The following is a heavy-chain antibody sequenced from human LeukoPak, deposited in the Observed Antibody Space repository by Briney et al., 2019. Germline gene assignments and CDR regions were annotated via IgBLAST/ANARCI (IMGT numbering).Heavy chain of an antibody. CDR1: GFLFSNFA. CDR3: AKDSWSHNGIYDPFDI. Sequence: PGGSLRLSCAASGFLFSNFAMNWVRQAPGKGPEWVSVIGGVGVGSYYTDSVKGRFIISRDNSKNTLSLQMNSLRPEDTAVYYCAKDSWSHNGIYDPFDIWGQGTLVTVSS. D-gene: IGHD2-8*01. J-gene: IGHJ4*02. CDR2: IGGVGVGS. V-gene: IGHV3-23*01.